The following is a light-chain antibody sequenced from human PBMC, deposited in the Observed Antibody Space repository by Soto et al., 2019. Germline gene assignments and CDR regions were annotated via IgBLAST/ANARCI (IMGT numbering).Light chain of an antibody. Sequence: EIVMTQSPATLSMSPGERATLSCRASQSISINLAWYQQKPGQTPRLLIYGASARATDVPARFSGSGSGTESTLTISSLQSEDFAVYYCQHYNDWLITFGQGTRLESK. CDR1: QSISIN. J-gene: IGKJ5*01. CDR3: QHYNDWLIT. V-gene: IGKV3-15*01. CDR2: GAS.